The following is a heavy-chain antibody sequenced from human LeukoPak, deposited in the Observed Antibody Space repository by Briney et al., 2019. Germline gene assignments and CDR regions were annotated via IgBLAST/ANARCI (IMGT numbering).Heavy chain of an antibody. V-gene: IGHV3-33*01. Sequence: AGGSLRLSCAASGFTFSSYGMHWVRQAPGKGLEWVAVIWYDGSNKDYADSVKGRFITSRDNAKNTMYLQMNSLRAEDTAVYYCVRETVGYGDYVDAFDIWGQGTMVTVSS. J-gene: IGHJ3*02. CDR3: VRETVGYGDYVDAFDI. D-gene: IGHD4-17*01. CDR2: IWYDGSNK. CDR1: GFTFSSYG.